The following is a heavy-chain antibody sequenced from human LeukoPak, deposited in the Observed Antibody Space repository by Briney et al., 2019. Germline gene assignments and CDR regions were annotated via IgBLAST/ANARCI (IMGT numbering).Heavy chain of an antibody. CDR2: IIPIFGTA. CDR3: ATPGDYDSSGYYYYYYMDV. J-gene: IGHJ6*03. Sequence: ASVKVSCKASGGTFSSYAISWVRQAPGQGPEWMGGIIPIFGTANYAQKFQGRVTITTDESTSTAYMELSSLRSEDTAVYYCATPGDYDSSGYYYYYYMDVWGKGTTVTVSS. CDR1: GGTFSSYA. D-gene: IGHD3-22*01. V-gene: IGHV1-69*05.